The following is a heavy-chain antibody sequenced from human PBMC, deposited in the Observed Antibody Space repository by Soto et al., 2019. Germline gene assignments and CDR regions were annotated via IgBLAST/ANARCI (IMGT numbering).Heavy chain of an antibody. CDR2: IKEDGSDK. D-gene: IGHD7-27*01. CDR1: GFTFSNFW. Sequence: GGSLRLSCAASGFTFSNFWMTWVRQPPGKGLEWVAHIKEDGSDKYHVDSVKGRFTISRDNAKNSLYLQMNSLRVEDTAVFYCVRGAWAPDYWGQGNLVTVS. J-gene: IGHJ4*02. V-gene: IGHV3-7*01. CDR3: VRGAWAPDY.